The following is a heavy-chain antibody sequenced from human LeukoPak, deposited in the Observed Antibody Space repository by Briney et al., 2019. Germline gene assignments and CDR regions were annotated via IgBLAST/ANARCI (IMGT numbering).Heavy chain of an antibody. CDR2: ISAYNGNT. V-gene: IGHV1-18*01. CDR1: GYTFTSYG. J-gene: IGHJ4*02. D-gene: IGHD6-13*01. CDR3: ARVDASYSSSPLDY. Sequence: GASVKVSCKASGYTFTSYGISWVRQAPGQGLEWMGWISAYNGNTNYAQKLQGRVTMTTDTSTSTAYMELRSLRSDDTAVYYCARVDASYSSSPLDYWGQGTLVTVSS.